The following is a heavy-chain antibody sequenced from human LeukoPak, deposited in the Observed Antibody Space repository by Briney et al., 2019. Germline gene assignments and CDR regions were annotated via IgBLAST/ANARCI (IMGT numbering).Heavy chain of an antibody. D-gene: IGHD1-26*01. V-gene: IGHV1-18*01. J-gene: IGHJ4*02. CDR3: AIQSIVGATAAFDY. CDR1: GYTFTSYG. CDR2: ISAYNGNT. Sequence: GASVKVSCKASGYTFTSYGISWVRQAPGQGLEWMGWISAYNGNTNYAQKLQGRVTMTTDTSTSTAYMELRSLRSEDTAVYYCAIQSIVGATAAFDYWGQGTLVTVSS.